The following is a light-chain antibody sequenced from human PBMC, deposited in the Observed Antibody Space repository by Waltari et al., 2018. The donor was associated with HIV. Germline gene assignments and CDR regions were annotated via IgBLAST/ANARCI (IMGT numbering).Light chain of an antibody. CDR3: QQYGSSPYT. V-gene: IGKV3-20*01. CDR1: QSVTSTY. Sequence: DIVFTQSPGTLSLSPGETATLSCRASQSVTSTYLAWYHQKPGQAPRLLIYGASSRATGIPDRFRGSGSGTDFTLTIRRLEPEDFAVYYCQQYGSSPYTFGQGTKLEIK. J-gene: IGKJ2*01. CDR2: GAS.